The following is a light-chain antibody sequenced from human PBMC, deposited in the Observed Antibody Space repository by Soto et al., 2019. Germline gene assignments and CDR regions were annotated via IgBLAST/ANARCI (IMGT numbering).Light chain of an antibody. V-gene: IGKV1-6*01. CDR1: QGIRND. Sequence: AIQMPQSHSSLSASVGASLPITCRASQGIRNDLGWYQQKPGKAPNLLIYATSSLQGGVPSRFSGSGSGTEFTLSISSLQPDDFGTYYCQQYDEHSITFGQGTRLDIK. CDR3: QQYDEHSIT. CDR2: ATS. J-gene: IGKJ5*01.